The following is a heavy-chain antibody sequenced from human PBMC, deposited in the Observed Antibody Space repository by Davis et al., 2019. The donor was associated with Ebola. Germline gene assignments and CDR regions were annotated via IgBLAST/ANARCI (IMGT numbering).Heavy chain of an antibody. CDR1: GFTFDDYA. CDR3: VRGGGDGSSSGDF. Sequence: SLKISCAASGFTFDDYAMHWVRQAPGKGLEWVSGISWNSGGIGYADSVKGRFTISRDNAKTSLYLQMTSLRADDTAVYYCVRGGGDGSSSGDFWGQGTLVTVSP. J-gene: IGHJ4*02. V-gene: IGHV3-9*01. D-gene: IGHD6-6*01. CDR2: ISWNSGGI.